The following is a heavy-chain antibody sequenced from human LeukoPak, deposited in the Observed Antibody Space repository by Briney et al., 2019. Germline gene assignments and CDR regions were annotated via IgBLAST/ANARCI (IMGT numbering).Heavy chain of an antibody. CDR2: IHSGGTT. V-gene: IGHV3-53*01. J-gene: IGHJ4*02. D-gene: IGHD3-10*01. Sequence: GGSLRLSCAASGFTVSNNYMSWVRQAPGKGLEWVSVIHSGGTTNYADSVQGRFTISRDNSKTTVYLHMNSLRAEDTAVYYCAKAKLLWFGESQYYFDYWGQGTLVTVSS. CDR3: AKAKLLWFGESQYYFDY. CDR1: GFTVSNNY.